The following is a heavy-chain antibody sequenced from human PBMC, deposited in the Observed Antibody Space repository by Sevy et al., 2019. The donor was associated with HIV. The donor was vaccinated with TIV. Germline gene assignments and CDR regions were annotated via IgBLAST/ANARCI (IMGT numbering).Heavy chain of an antibody. D-gene: IGHD2-8*02. J-gene: IGHJ4*02. CDR1: GFTFSSYS. Sequence: GGSLRLSCAASGFTFSSYSMNWVRQAPGKGLEWVSSISRSSSYIYYADSVKGRLTISRDNAKNSLYLKMNSLRAEDTAVYYCARGYCTGGVCSYIGGDFDYWGQGTLVTVSS. V-gene: IGHV3-21*01. CDR3: ARGYCTGGVCSYIGGDFDY. CDR2: ISRSSSYI.